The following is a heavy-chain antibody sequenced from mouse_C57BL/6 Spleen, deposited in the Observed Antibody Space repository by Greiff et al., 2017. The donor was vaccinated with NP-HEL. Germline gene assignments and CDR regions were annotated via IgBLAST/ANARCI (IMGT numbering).Heavy chain of an antibody. Sequence: EVQLQQSGPELVKPGASVKISCKASGYSFTGYYMHWVKQSSEKSLEWIGEINPSTGGTSYNQKFKGKATLTVDKSSSTAYMQLKSLTSEDSAVYYCARGNYGGAWFAYWGQGTLVTVSA. J-gene: IGHJ3*01. D-gene: IGHD2-1*01. CDR2: INPSTGGT. CDR1: GYSFTGYY. CDR3: ARGNYGGAWFAY. V-gene: IGHV1-43*01.